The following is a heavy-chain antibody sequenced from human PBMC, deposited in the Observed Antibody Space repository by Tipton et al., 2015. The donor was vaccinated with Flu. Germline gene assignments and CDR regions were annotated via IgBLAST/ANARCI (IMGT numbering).Heavy chain of an antibody. CDR3: ARRDYSNYVSVPKNWFDS. V-gene: IGHV4-39*07. Sequence: TLSLTCTVSGGSISTYYWGWIRQPPGKGLEWIGNIYHTGSTYYNPSLRSRVTILVDRSKNQFSLKLSFVTAADTAVYYCARRDYSNYVSVPKNWFDSWGQGILVTVSS. CDR1: GGSISTYY. D-gene: IGHD4-11*01. J-gene: IGHJ5*01. CDR2: IYHTGST.